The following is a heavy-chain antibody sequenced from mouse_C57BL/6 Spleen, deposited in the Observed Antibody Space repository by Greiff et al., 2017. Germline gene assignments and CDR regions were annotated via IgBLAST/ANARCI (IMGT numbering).Heavy chain of an antibody. CDR2: IYPGDGDT. CDR1: GYAFSSSW. D-gene: IGHD2-2*01. Sequence: QVQLKQSGPELVKPGASVKISCKASGYAFSSSWMNWVKQRPGKGLEWIGRIYPGDGDTNYNGKFKGKATLTADKSSSTAYMQLSSLTSEDSAVXFCARERAMVALDYWGQGTTLTVSS. V-gene: IGHV1-82*01. J-gene: IGHJ2*01. CDR3: ARERAMVALDY.